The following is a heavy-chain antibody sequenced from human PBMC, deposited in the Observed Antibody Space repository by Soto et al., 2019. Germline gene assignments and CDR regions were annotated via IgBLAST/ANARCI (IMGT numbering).Heavy chain of an antibody. CDR1: GYTFTSYA. CDR3: ARERYFDWLSYYCMDV. Sequence: QVQLVQSGSELKKPGASVQVSCKASGYTFTSYAMNWVRQAPGQGLEWMGWINTNTGNPAYAQGFTGRFVFSLDTSVSTAYLQICSLKAEDTAVYYCARERYFDWLSYYCMDVWGQGTTVTVSS. V-gene: IGHV7-4-1*01. D-gene: IGHD3-9*01. CDR2: INTNTGNP. J-gene: IGHJ6*02.